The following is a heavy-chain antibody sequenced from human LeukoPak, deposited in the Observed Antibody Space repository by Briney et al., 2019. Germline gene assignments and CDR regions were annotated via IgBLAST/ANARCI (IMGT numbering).Heavy chain of an antibody. CDR1: GGSFSGYY. D-gene: IGHD3-10*01. J-gene: IGHJ6*03. CDR3: ARQMGRRFGERYYYYHYMDV. CDR2: INHSGST. Sequence: SETLSLTCAVYGGSFSGYYWSWIRQPPGKGLEWIGEINHSGSTNYNPPLKSRVTISVDTSKNQFSLKVSSVTAADTAVYYCARQMGRRFGERYYYYHYMDVWGKGTTVTISS. V-gene: IGHV4-34*01.